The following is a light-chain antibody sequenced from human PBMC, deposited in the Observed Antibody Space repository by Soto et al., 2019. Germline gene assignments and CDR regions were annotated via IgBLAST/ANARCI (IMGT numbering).Light chain of an antibody. CDR3: QQYNSYSWT. V-gene: IGKV1-5*03. Sequence: DIQMTQSPSTLSESVGDRVTITCRASQSISSWLAWYQQKPGKAPKLLIYKASSLESGVPSRFNGSGSGTEFTLTISSLQPDDFATYYCQQYNSYSWTFGQGTKV. CDR2: KAS. J-gene: IGKJ1*01. CDR1: QSISSW.